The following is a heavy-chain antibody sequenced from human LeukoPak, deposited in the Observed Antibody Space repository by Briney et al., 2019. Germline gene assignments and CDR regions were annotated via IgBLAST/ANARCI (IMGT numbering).Heavy chain of an antibody. D-gene: IGHD1-26*01. V-gene: IGHV3-30*03. J-gene: IGHJ4*02. CDR2: ISYDGTNK. CDR3: ARISGGNYWSAPFYY. Sequence: GGSLRLSCAASGFTFSSYWMNWVRQAPGKGLEWVAVISYDGTNKYYADSVKGRFTISRDNSKNTLYLQVNSLRAEDTAVYYCARISGGNYWSAPFYYWGQGTLVTVSS. CDR1: GFTFSSYW.